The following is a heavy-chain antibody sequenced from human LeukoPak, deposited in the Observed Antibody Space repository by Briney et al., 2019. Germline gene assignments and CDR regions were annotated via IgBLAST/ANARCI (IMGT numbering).Heavy chain of an antibody. CDR1: GYTLTELS. J-gene: IGHJ6*03. CDR3: AINAYCSSNSCWGNYYYYYMDV. V-gene: IGHV1-24*01. Sequence: ASVKVSCKVSGYTLTELSMHWVRQAPGKGLEWMGGFDPEDGVTIYAQKFQGRVTLTEDTSTDTAYMELSSLRSADTAMYYCAINAYCSSNSCWGNYYYYYMDVWGKGTTVTVSS. CDR2: FDPEDGVT. D-gene: IGHD2-2*01.